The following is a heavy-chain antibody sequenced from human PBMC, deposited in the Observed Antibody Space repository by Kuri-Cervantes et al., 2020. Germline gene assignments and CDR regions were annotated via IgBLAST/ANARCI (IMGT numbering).Heavy chain of an antibody. CDR2: IIPIFGTA. CDR3: ARKGGDSSSWYNYYYYGMDV. Sequence: SVKVSCKASGGTFSSYAISWVRQAPGQGLEWMGGIIPIFGTANYAQKFQGRVTITADESTSTAYMELSSLRSEDTAVYYCARKGGDSSSWYNYYYYGMDVWGQGTTVTVSS. V-gene: IGHV1-69*13. J-gene: IGHJ6*02. CDR1: GGTFSSYA. D-gene: IGHD6-13*01.